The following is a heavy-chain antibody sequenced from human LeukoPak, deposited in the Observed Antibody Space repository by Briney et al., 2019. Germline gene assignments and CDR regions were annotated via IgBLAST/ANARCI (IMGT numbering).Heavy chain of an antibody. Sequence: PGGSLRLSCAASGFSFSDYSMNWVRQAPGKGLEWVSAISGSGGSTYYADSVKGRFTISRDNSKNTLYLQMNSLRAEDTAVYYCAKDPDDYGDFEGQGTLVTVSS. V-gene: IGHV3-23*01. J-gene: IGHJ4*02. CDR3: AKDPDDYGDF. CDR1: GFSFSDYS. CDR2: ISGSGGST.